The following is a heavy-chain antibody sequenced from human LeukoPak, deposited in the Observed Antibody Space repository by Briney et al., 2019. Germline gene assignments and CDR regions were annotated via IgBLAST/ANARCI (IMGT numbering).Heavy chain of an antibody. CDR2: INHSGST. V-gene: IGHV4-34*01. CDR3: ARGEKLWFGELLSFQH. D-gene: IGHD3-10*01. J-gene: IGHJ1*01. Sequence: SETLSLTCAVYGGSFSGYYWSWIRQPPGKGLEWIGEINHSGSTNYNPSLKSRVTTSVDTSKNQFSLKLRSVTAADTAVYYCARGEKLWFGELLSFQHWGQGTLVTVSS. CDR1: GGSFSGYY.